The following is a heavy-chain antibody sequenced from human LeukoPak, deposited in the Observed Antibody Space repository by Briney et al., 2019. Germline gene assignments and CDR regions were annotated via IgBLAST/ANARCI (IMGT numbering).Heavy chain of an antibody. D-gene: IGHD2-21*01. CDR3: ARGPYCGGDCYFGY. CDR1: GASISSYS. CDR2: IYTSGTT. V-gene: IGHV4-4*07. Sequence: SETLSLTCTVSGASISSYSWGWIRQPAGKGLEWIGRIYTSGTTNYNPSLKCRVTMSVDTSKNQFSLKLSSVTAADTAVCYCARGPYCGGDCYFGYWGQGTLVTVSS. J-gene: IGHJ4*02.